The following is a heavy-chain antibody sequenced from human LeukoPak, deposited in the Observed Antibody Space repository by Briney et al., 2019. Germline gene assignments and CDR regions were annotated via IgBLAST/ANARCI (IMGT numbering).Heavy chain of an antibody. V-gene: IGHV3-7*01. J-gene: IGHJ6*03. D-gene: IGHD1-26*01. CDR1: GFTFSVYR. CDR3: ARVAGSSYYMDV. Sequence: PGGSLRLSCAASGFTFSVYRMGWVRQAPGKGLEWVANIKQDGSEKYYVDSVKGRFTISRDNAKSSLFLQLNSLRAEDTAVYYCARVAGSSYYMDVWGKGTTVTVSS. CDR2: IKQDGSEK.